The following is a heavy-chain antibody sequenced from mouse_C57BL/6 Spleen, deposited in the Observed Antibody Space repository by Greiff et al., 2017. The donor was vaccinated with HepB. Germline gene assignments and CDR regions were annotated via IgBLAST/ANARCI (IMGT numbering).Heavy chain of an antibody. CDR2: ISSGSSTI. CDR1: GFTFSDYG. Sequence: EVQLQESGGGLVKPGGSLKLSCAASGFTFSDYGMHWVRQAPEKGLEWVAYISSGSSTIYYADTVKGRFTISRDNAKNTLFLQMTSLRSEDTAMYYCARGYYDYDEGYYFDYWGQGTTLTVSS. V-gene: IGHV5-17*01. J-gene: IGHJ2*01. CDR3: ARGYYDYDEGYYFDY. D-gene: IGHD2-4*01.